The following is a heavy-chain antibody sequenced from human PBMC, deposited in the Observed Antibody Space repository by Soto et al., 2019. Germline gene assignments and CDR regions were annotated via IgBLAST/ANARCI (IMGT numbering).Heavy chain of an antibody. CDR1: GGSISSGDYY. CDR2: IYYNGST. Sequence: QVQLQESGPGRVKPSQTLSLTCTVSGGSISSGDYYWSWIRQPPGKGLEWIGYIYYNGSTYYNPSLQSRVTISVDPSKNQFSLKLSSVTAADTAVYYCAREKYDSSGRNWFDPWGQGTLVTVSS. J-gene: IGHJ5*02. D-gene: IGHD3-22*01. CDR3: AREKYDSSGRNWFDP. V-gene: IGHV4-30-4*01.